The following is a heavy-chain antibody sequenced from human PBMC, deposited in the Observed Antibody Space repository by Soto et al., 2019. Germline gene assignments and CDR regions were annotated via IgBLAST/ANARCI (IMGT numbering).Heavy chain of an antibody. CDR3: AREPATAKPEGVDF. V-gene: IGHV1-2*02. D-gene: IGHD1-1*01. CDR1: GYTFSDYY. Sequence: ASVKVSCKXSGYTFSDYYIHWVRQAPGQGLEWMGWINPNSGGTKYAPKFQGGVTMTRDTSITTAYMELSRLRSGDTAVYYCAREPATAKPEGVDFWGQGTLVTVSS. CDR2: INPNSGGT. J-gene: IGHJ4*02.